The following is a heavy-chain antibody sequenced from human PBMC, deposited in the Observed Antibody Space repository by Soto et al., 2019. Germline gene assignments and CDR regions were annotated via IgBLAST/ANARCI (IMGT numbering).Heavy chain of an antibody. Sequence: GGSLRLSCAASGFTFSSYEMNWVRQAPGKGLEWVSYITSSGSTIYYTDSVKGRFTISRDNAKNSLSLQMNSLRAEDTAVYYCARDIRGEWDSRSYGFDYWAQGTLVSVSS. V-gene: IGHV3-48*03. D-gene: IGHD6-6*01. CDR2: ITSSGSTI. J-gene: IGHJ4*02. CDR3: ARDIRGEWDSRSYGFDY. CDR1: GFTFSSYE.